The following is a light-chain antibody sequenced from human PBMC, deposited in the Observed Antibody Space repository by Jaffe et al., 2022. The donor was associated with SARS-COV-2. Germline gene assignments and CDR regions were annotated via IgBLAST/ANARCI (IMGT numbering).Light chain of an antibody. J-gene: IGKJ2*01. CDR3: QQSYRNPVT. Sequence: DIQMTQSPSSLSASVGDRVTITCRASQSISSYLNWYQQKPGKAPKLLIYAASSLQSGVPSRFSGSGSGTDFTLTISSLQPEDFATYYCQQSYRNPVTFGQGTKLEIK. V-gene: IGKV1-39*01. CDR2: AAS. CDR1: QSISSY.